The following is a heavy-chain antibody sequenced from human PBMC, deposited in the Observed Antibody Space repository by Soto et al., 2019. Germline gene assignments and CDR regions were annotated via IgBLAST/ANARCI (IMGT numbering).Heavy chain of an antibody. D-gene: IGHD1-1*01. CDR2: INAGNGNT. V-gene: IGHV1-3*01. CDR3: ESTGEESPYVGYMDV. Sequence: GASVKVSCKASVYTFTSYAMHWVRQAPGQRLEWMGWINAGNGNTKYSQKFQGRVTITRDTSASTAYMELSSLRSEDTAVYYCESTGEESPYVGYMDVWGKGTTVTVSS. J-gene: IGHJ6*03. CDR1: VYTFTSYA.